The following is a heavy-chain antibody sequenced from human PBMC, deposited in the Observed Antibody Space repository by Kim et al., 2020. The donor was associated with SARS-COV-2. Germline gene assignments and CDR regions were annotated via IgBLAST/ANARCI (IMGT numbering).Heavy chain of an antibody. V-gene: IGHV3-30*04. D-gene: IGHD2-15*01. J-gene: IGHJ5*02. CDR1: GFTFSSYA. CDR2: ISYDGSNK. Sequence: GGSLRLSCAASGFTFSSYAMHWVRQAPGKGLEWVAVISYDGSNKYYADSVKGRFTISRDNSKNTLYLQMNSLRAEDTAVYYCARDGSVVRLMGWFDPWGQGTLVTVS. CDR3: ARDGSVVRLMGWFDP.